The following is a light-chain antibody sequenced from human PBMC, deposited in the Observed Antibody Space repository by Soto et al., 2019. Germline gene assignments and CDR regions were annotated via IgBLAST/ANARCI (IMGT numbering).Light chain of an antibody. CDR2: GAS. Sequence: ILMTQSADALSLAPGESPTISCRASQSVSSYLAWYQQRPGQAPRLLIYGASTRATGVPARFSGRGSGTEFTLTISSLQSEDFAVYYCQQYTNWPPNTFGQGTRLEIK. J-gene: IGKJ5*01. CDR1: QSVSSY. CDR3: QQYTNWPPNT. V-gene: IGKV3-15*01.